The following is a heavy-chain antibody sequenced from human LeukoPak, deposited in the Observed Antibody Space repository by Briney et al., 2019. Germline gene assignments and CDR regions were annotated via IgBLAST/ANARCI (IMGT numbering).Heavy chain of an antibody. CDR2: ISGSSSSYI. CDR1: GFTFSSYG. V-gene: IGHV3-21*01. Sequence: PGGSLRLSCAASGFTFSSYGMHWVRQAPGKGLEWVASISGSSSSYIYYADSVKGRFTISRDNAKNSLYLQMNSLRVEDTAVYYCASGPPIDYWGQGTLVTVSS. CDR3: ASGPPIDY. J-gene: IGHJ4*02.